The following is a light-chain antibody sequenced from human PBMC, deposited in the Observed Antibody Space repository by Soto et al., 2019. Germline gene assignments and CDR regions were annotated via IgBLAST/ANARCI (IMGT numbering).Light chain of an antibody. J-gene: IGKJ4*01. Sequence: EIVLTQSPATLSLSPGERATLSCRASQSLDNYLAWYQHKPGQPPRLLIYDASTRATDIPARFSGSGSGTAFTLTISGLEPEDFAVYYWQQRGRWPSFGGGTKVAIK. CDR3: QQRGRWPS. V-gene: IGKV3-11*01. CDR2: DAS. CDR1: QSLDNY.